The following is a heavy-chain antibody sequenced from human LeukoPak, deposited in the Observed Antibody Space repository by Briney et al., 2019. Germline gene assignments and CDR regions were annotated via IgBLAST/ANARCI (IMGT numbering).Heavy chain of an antibody. CDR1: GFTFSSYA. J-gene: IGHJ4*02. Sequence: PGGSLRLSCAASGFTFSSYAMSWVRQAPGKGLEWVSAISGSGGSTYYADSVKGRFTISRDNSKNTLYLQMNSLRAEDTAVYYCAKDPDIVVVPAAKRIYWGQGTLVTVSS. CDR2: ISGSGGST. CDR3: AKDPDIVVVPAAKRIY. D-gene: IGHD2-2*01. V-gene: IGHV3-23*01.